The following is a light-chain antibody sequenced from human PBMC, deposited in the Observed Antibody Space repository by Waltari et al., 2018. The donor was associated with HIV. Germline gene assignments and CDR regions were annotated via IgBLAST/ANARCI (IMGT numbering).Light chain of an antibody. Sequence: QSILTQPPSVSAAPGQKITISCPGDNSHPGNNYVSCYQQVPGRAPRLLIYDNEKRPSGIPDRFSASKAGMSATLDIAGLQIVDEADYYCGTWDSSLSLYVFGTGTTVAVL. CDR3: GTWDSSLSLYV. V-gene: IGLV1-51*01. CDR2: DNE. J-gene: IGLJ1*01. CDR1: NSHPGNNY.